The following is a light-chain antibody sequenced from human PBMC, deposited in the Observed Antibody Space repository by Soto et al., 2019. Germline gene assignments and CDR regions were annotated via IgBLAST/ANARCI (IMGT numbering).Light chain of an antibody. CDR1: QSIRSY. J-gene: IGKJ4*01. V-gene: IGKV1-39*01. CDR3: QQTSSTPT. Sequence: DIQLTQSPSSLSASVGDRVTITCRSSQSIRSYLNWYQQKPGKAPKILIYAASSLQTGVSSRFSGSGSGTDFTLTISNLQPEDFATYYCQQTSSTPTFGGGTKVDIK. CDR2: AAS.